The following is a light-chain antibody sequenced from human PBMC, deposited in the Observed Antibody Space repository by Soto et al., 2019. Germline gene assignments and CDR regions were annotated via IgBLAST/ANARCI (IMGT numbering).Light chain of an antibody. Sequence: DFQMTQSPSSLSASVGDRVTITCRASQSISTFLNWYQQKPGKAPKXLIYAASTLQSGVPSGFSGSGSGTDLAINISRLKPEDCATDEGQHRYNMPIAFAQGTRLEIK. CDR1: QSISTF. J-gene: IGKJ5*01. CDR3: QHRYNMPIA. CDR2: AAS. V-gene: IGKV1-39*01.